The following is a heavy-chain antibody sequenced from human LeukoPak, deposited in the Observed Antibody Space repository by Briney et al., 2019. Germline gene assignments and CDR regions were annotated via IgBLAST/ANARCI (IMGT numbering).Heavy chain of an antibody. V-gene: IGHV3-73*01. CDR2: IRSKANSYAT. J-gene: IGHJ4*02. Sequence: GGSLRLSCAASGFTFSGSAMHWVRQASGKGLEWVGRIRSKANSYATAYAASAKGRFTISRDDSKNTAYLQMNSLKTEDTAVYYCTRGRNADVDTAMVNFDYWGQGTLVTVSS. D-gene: IGHD5-18*01. CDR3: TRGRNADVDTAMVNFDY. CDR1: GFTFSGSA.